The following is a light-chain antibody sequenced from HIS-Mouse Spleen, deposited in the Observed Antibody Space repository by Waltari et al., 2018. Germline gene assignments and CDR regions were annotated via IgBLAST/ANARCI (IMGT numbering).Light chain of an antibody. J-gene: IGLJ3*02. CDR1: RSDVGWYNY. V-gene: IGLV2-14*01. CDR3: SSYTSSSTLV. Sequence: QSALTQPASVSGSPGQSITISCTGTRSDVGWYNYVPWYQQHPGKAPKLMIYEVSNRPSGVSNRFSGSKSGNTASLTISGLQAEDEADYYCSSYTSSSTLVFGGGTKLTVL. CDR2: EVS.